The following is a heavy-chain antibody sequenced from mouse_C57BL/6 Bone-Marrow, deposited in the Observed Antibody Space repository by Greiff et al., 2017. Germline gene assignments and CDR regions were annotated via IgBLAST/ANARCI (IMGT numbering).Heavy chain of an antibody. J-gene: IGHJ3*01. CDR1: GYTFTSYW. Sequence: QVQLQQPGAELVKPGASVKMSCKASGYTFTSYWITWVKPRPGQGLEWIGDIYPGSGSTNYNEKFKSKATLTVDPSSSPAYMQLSRLTSEDAAVSYCARCWSWFAYWGQGTLVTVSA. V-gene: IGHV1-55*01. CDR3: ARCWSWFAY. CDR2: IYPGSGST.